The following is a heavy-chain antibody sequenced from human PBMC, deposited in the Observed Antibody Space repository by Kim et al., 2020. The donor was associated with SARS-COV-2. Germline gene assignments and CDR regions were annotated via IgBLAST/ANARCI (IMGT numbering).Heavy chain of an antibody. CDR2: K. J-gene: IGHJ4*02. D-gene: IGHD2-21*02. Sequence: KDYVDSVKDRFTISRDNAKNSLYLQMNSLRAEDTAVYYCARLAVTALFDYWGQGTLVTVSS. V-gene: IGHV3-7*01. CDR3: ARLAVTALFDY.